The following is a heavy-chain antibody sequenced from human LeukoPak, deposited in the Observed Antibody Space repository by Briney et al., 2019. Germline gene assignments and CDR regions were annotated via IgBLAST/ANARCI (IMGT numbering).Heavy chain of an antibody. Sequence: GGSLRLSCAASGFTFRAYDMSWVRQAPGKGLEWGSEISGSGSTIYYADSVKGRFTISRDNAKISLYLQLNSLRADDMAVYYCAREFYEYDGTGGDFDFWGQGTLVTVSS. CDR1: GFTFRAYD. CDR2: ISGSGSTI. V-gene: IGHV3-11*01. D-gene: IGHD3-22*01. CDR3: AREFYEYDGTGGDFDF. J-gene: IGHJ4*02.